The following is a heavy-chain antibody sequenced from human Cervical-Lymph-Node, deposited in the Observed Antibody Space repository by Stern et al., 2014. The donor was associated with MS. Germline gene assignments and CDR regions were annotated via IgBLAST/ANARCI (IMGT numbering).Heavy chain of an antibody. CDR2: INPSGGST. J-gene: IGHJ3*02. CDR3: ARVGRVTKDAFDI. V-gene: IGHV1-46*01. D-gene: IGHD3-16*01. Sequence: QVQLLQPGAEVKKPGASVKVSCKASGYTFTSYYMHWVRQAPGQGLEWMGIINPSGGSTRYAQKFQGRVTMTRDTSTSTVYMELSSLRSEDTAVYYCARVGRVTKDAFDIWGQGTMVTVSS. CDR1: GYTFTSYY.